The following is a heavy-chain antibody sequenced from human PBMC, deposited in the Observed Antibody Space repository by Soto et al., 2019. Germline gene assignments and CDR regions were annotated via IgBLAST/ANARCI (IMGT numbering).Heavy chain of an antibody. J-gene: IGHJ6*02. Sequence: XSLKVSCKASAGTFSSYAISWVRQAPGQGLEWMGGIIPIFGTANYAQKFQGRVTITADESTSTAYMELSSLRSEDTAVYYCARLPHLHGMDVWGQGTTVTVSS. CDR3: ARLPHLHGMDV. V-gene: IGHV1-69*13. CDR2: IIPIFGTA. CDR1: AGTFSSYA.